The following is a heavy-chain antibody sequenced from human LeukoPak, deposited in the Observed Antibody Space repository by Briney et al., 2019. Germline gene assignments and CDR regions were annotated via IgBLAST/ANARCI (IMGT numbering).Heavy chain of an antibody. Sequence: SETLTLTCTVSGGSMNSYSWTWIRRPPGKGLEWIGCAHYSGITEYKSSLKSRVSISVDTSNNQFSLTVTSVTAADTAVYYCARLSHIAAAGAYSYNSLNVWGRGTTVTVSS. CDR1: GGSMNSYS. D-gene: IGHD6-25*01. V-gene: IGHV4-59*13. J-gene: IGHJ6*02. CDR2: AHYSGIT. CDR3: ARLSHIAAAGAYSYNSLNV.